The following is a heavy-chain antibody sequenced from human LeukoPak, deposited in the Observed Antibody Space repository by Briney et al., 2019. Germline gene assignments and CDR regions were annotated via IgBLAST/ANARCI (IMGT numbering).Heavy chain of an antibody. CDR3: ARDSGFDY. Sequence: ASVTVPXKASGYTFTGYYMHWVRQAPGQGLEWMGWINPNSGGPNYAQKFHGRVTMNRDASISTAYMERSRLRSDDTAVYYCARDSGFDYWGQGTLVTVSS. CDR1: GYTFTGYY. CDR2: INPNSGGP. V-gene: IGHV1-2*02. D-gene: IGHD1-26*01. J-gene: IGHJ4*02.